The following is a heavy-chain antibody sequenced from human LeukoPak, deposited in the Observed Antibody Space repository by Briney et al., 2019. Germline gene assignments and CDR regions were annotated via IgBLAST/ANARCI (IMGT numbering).Heavy chain of an antibody. CDR1: GYTFTNYY. Sequence: GASVKVSCKASGYTFTNYYMHWVRQAPGQGLEWMGIINPSGGSTGYAQKFQGRVTMTRDTSTSTVYMELSSLRSEDTAVYYYARDRGIQLWYFDYWGQGTLVTVSS. V-gene: IGHV1-46*01. CDR3: ARDRGIQLWYFDY. J-gene: IGHJ4*02. D-gene: IGHD5-18*01. CDR2: INPSGGST.